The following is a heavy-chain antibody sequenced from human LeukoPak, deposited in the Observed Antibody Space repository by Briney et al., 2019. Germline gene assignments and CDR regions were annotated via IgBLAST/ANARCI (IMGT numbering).Heavy chain of an antibody. V-gene: IGHV4-34*01. CDR2: INHSGST. D-gene: IGHD3-22*01. CDR1: GGSFSGYY. Sequence: SETLSLTCAVYGGSFSGYYWSWIRQPPGKGLEWIGEINHSGSTNYNPSLKSRVTISVDTSKNQFSLKLSSVTAADTAVYYCARRRMSYDSSGYFRYWGQGTLVTVSS. CDR3: ARRRMSYDSSGYFRY. J-gene: IGHJ4*02.